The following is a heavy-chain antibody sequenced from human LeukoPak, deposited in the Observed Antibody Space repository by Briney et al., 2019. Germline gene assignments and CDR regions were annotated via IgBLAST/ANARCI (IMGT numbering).Heavy chain of an antibody. J-gene: IGHJ4*02. CDR2: ISGSGGST. Sequence: GGSLRLSCAASGFTFSSYAMSWVRQAPGKGLEWVSAISGSGGSTYYAGSVKGRFTISRDNSKNTLYLQMDSLRAEDTAVYYCAKVAARQWLVFDYWGQGTLVTVSS. CDR3: AKVAARQWLVFDY. CDR1: GFTFSSYA. V-gene: IGHV3-23*01. D-gene: IGHD6-19*01.